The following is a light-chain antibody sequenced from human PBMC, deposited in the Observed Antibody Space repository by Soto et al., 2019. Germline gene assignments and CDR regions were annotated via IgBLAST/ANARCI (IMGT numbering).Light chain of an antibody. V-gene: IGLV2-14*01. CDR1: SSDVGGYNY. CDR2: EVS. J-gene: IGLJ1*01. Sequence: QSVLTQPASVSGSPGQSITISCTGTSSDVGGYNYVSWYQQHPGKAPKLMIYEVSNRPSGVSFRFSGSKSGNTASLTISGLQAQDEADYYCSSYTSRTNYVLGNGTKVT. CDR3: SSYTSRTNYV.